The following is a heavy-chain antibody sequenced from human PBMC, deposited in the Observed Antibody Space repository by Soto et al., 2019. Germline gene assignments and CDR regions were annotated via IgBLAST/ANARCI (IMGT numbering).Heavy chain of an antibody. V-gene: IGHV1-18*04. D-gene: IGHD2-2*01. CDR3: ARGSAFYYYYGMDV. Sequence: SVKGSCKAAGYTFTSYGISWVRQAPGQGLEWMGWISAYNGNTNYAQKLQGRVTMTTDTSTSTAYMELRSLRSDDTAVYYCARGSAFYYYYGMDVWGQGTTVTVSS. CDR1: GYTFTSYG. J-gene: IGHJ6*02. CDR2: ISAYNGNT.